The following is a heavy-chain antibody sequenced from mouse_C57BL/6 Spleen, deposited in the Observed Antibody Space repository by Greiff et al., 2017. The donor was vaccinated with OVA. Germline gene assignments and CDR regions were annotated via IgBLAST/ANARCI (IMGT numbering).Heavy chain of an antibody. D-gene: IGHD1-1*01. J-gene: IGHJ1*01. Sequence: EVKLQQSGAELVRPGSSVKMSCKTSGYTFTSYGINWVKQRPGQGLEWIGYIYIGNGDTEYNEKFKGKATLTSATSSSTAYMQLSSLTSEASAIYCGRRASYNSYYFDDGGQGTTVTVSS. CDR3: RRASYNSYYFDD. CDR1: GYTFTSYG. V-gene: IGHV1-58*01. CDR2: IYIGNGDT.